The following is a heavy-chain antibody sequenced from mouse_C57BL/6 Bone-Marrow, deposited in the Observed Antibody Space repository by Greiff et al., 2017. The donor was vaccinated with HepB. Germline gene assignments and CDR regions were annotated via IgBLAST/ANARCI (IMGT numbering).Heavy chain of an antibody. J-gene: IGHJ3*01. CDR1: GFNIKDYY. D-gene: IGHD2-4*01. V-gene: IGHV14-2*01. Sequence: EVQLQQSGAELVKPGASVKLSCTASGFNIKDYYMHWVKQRTEQGLEWIGRIDPEDGETKYAPKFQGKATITADTSSNTAYLQLNSLTSEDTAVYYCAAIYYDYDEDWFAYWGQGTLVTVSA. CDR2: IDPEDGET. CDR3: AAIYYDYDEDWFAY.